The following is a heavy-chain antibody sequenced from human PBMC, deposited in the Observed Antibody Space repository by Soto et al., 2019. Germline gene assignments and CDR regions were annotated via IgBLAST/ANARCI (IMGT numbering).Heavy chain of an antibody. CDR2: IIPILGTA. CDR3: AISQQLVLIGWFDP. V-gene: IGHV1-69*01. D-gene: IGHD6-13*01. CDR1: GGTFSRYA. Sequence: QVQLVQSGAEVKKPGSSVKVSCKASGGTFSRYAISWVRQAPGQGLEWMGGIIPILGTANYAQKFQGRVTITADESTSTDYMELSSLRSEDTAVYYSAISQQLVLIGWFDPWGQGTLVTVSS. J-gene: IGHJ5*02.